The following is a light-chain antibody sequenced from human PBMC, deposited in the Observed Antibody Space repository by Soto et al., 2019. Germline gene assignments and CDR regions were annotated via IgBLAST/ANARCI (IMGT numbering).Light chain of an antibody. CDR2: EGS. V-gene: IGLV2-14*01. CDR3: SSYTSRGVV. Sequence: QSALTQPASVSGSPGQSITISCTGISSDVGGYKYVSWYQQYPGKAPKLMIYEGSDRPSGVSNRFSGSKSGNTASLTISGLQSEDEADYYCSSYTSRGVVFGRGTKVTVL. CDR1: SSDVGGYKY. J-gene: IGLJ2*01.